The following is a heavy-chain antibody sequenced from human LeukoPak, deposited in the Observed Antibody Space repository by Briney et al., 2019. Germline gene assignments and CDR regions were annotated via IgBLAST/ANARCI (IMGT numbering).Heavy chain of an antibody. J-gene: IGHJ4*02. CDR3: ERQPVADI. V-gene: IGHV4-34*01. CDR2: INHSGST. Sequence: PSATLSLTCAVYGGSFSGYYWSWIRQPPGKGLEWIGEINHSGSTNYNPSLKSRVTISVDTSKNQFSLKLSSVTAAHTAVYYCERQPVADIWGQGTLVTVSS. D-gene: IGHD6-19*01. CDR1: GGSFSGYY.